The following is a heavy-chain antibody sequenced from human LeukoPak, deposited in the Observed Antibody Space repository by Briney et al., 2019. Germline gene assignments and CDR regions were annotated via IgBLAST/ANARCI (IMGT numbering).Heavy chain of an antibody. CDR1: GYTFTSYG. CDR3: ARGQWPATGYFDY. CDR2: INAGNGNT. J-gene: IGHJ4*02. V-gene: IGHV1-3*01. Sequence: ASVKVSCKASGYTFTSYGISWVRQAPGQRLEWMGWINAGNGNTKYSQKFQGRVTITRDTSASTAYMELSSLRSEDTAVYYCARGQWPATGYFDYWGQGTLVTVSS. D-gene: IGHD6-19*01.